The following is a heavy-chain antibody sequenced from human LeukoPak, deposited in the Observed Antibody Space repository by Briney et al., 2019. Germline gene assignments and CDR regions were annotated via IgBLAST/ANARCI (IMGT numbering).Heavy chain of an antibody. Sequence: PSETLSLTCTVSGGSLRSYYWSWIRQPPGKGLEWIGYIYYSVSTNYNPSLKSRVTISVDTSKNHFSLKLTSVTAADTAFYYCARVYYSSSYDYWYFDLWGRGTLVTVSS. CDR3: ARVYYSSSYDYWYFDL. V-gene: IGHV4-59*01. J-gene: IGHJ2*01. CDR1: GGSLRSYY. D-gene: IGHD6-13*01. CDR2: IYYSVST.